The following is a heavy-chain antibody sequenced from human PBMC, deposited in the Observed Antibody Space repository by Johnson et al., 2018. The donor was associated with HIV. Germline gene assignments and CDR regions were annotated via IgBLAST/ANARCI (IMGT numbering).Heavy chain of an antibody. CDR2: ISWDGNRN. CDR1: GFTYDDYA. Sequence: VQLVESGGAVVQPGGSLRLSCAASGFTYDDYAIDWVRQAPGKGLEWVSLISWDGNRNYYADSIKGRFTISRNNSENSLYLQMNSLRPEDTALYYCAKDMGYSSFVYGFDIWGQGTMVTVSS. CDR3: AKDMGYSSFVYGFDI. J-gene: IGHJ3*02. D-gene: IGHD6-13*01. V-gene: IGHV3-43D*03.